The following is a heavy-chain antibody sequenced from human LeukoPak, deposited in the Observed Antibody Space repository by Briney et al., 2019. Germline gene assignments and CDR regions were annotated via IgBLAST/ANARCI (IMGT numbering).Heavy chain of an antibody. D-gene: IGHD2-15*01. Sequence: GGSLRLSCAASGFTFSNAWMSWVRQAPGKGLEWVGRIKSKTDGGTADYAAPVKGRFTISRDDSKNTLYLQMNSLKTEDTAVYYCTTSHGYCIGGSCYYFDYWGQGTLVTVSS. CDR2: IKSKTDGGTA. CDR3: TTSHGYCIGGSCYYFDY. V-gene: IGHV3-15*01. J-gene: IGHJ4*02. CDR1: GFTFSNAW.